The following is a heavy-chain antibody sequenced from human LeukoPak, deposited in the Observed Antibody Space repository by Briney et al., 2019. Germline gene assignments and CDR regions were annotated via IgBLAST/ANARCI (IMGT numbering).Heavy chain of an antibody. CDR3: TTAAALG. V-gene: IGHV3-15*01. J-gene: IGHJ4*02. CDR1: GFTFSNTW. CDR2: IKSETDGWTT. Sequence: GGSLRLSCAASGFTFSNTWMSWVRQAPGKGLEWVGRIKSETDGWTTDYAAPVKGRFVISRDDSKNMLYLQMSGPKIEDTAVYYCTTAAALGWGQGTLVTVSS. D-gene: IGHD6-25*01.